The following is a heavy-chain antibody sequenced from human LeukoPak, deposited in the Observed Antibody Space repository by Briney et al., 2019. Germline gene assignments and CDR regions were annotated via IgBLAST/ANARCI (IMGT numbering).Heavy chain of an antibody. Sequence: SETLSLTCTVSGGSISSGSYYWSWIRPPAGKGLEWIGRIYTSGSTNYNPSLKSRVTISVDASKNHFSLQLSSVTAADTAVYYCARDNSGSYFDAFDIWGQGTMVTVSS. CDR2: IYTSGST. CDR3: ARDNSGSYFDAFDI. D-gene: IGHD1-26*01. CDR1: GGSISSGSYY. V-gene: IGHV4-61*02. J-gene: IGHJ3*02.